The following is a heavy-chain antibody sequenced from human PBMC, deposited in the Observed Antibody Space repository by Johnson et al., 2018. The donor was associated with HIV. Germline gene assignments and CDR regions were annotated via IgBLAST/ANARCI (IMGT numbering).Heavy chain of an antibody. CDR2: ISSNGGST. Sequence: VQLVESGGGLVKPGGSLRLSCAASGFTFSNAWMSWVRQAPGKGLEYVSAISSNGGSTYYANSVKGRFTISRDNAKNSLYLQMNSLRAEDTAVYYCARGKDPDAFDIWGQGTMVTVSS. J-gene: IGHJ3*02. CDR3: ARGKDPDAFDI. CDR1: GFTFSNAW. V-gene: IGHV3-64*01.